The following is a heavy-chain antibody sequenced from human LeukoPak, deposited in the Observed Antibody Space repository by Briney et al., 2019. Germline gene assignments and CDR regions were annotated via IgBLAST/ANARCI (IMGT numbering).Heavy chain of an antibody. D-gene: IGHD3-22*01. CDR2: INAGNGNT. CDR3: ARDLPYYYDSSGYPTDY. CDR1: GYTFTSYA. J-gene: IGHJ4*02. Sequence: GASVKVSCKASGYTFTSYAMHWVRQAPGQRLEWMGWINAGNGNTKYSQKFQGGVTITRDTSASTAYMELSSLRSEDTAVYYCARDLPYYYDSSGYPTDYWGQGTLVTVSS. V-gene: IGHV1-3*01.